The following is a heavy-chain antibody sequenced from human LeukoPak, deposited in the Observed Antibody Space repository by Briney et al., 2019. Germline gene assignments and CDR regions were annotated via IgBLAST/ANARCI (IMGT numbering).Heavy chain of an antibody. CDR1: GFTFSSYG. Sequence: GRSLRLSCAASGFTFSSYGMHWVRQAPGKGLEWVAVIWYDGSNKYYADSVKGRFTIPRDNSKNTLYLQMNSLRAEDTAVYYCARDGEGLLWFGEYSRSWFDPWGQGTLVTVSS. V-gene: IGHV3-33*01. CDR3: ARDGEGLLWFGEYSRSWFDP. CDR2: IWYDGSNK. D-gene: IGHD3-10*01. J-gene: IGHJ5*02.